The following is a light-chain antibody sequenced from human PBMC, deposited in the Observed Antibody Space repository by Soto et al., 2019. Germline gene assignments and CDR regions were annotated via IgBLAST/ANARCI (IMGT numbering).Light chain of an antibody. V-gene: IGLV1-44*01. CDR2: TNN. CDR1: RSNIGTNT. Sequence: QSVLTQPPSASATPGQRITISCSGSRSNIGTNTVHWYQQLPGTAPKLLIYTNNQRPSGVPDRFSGSKSGTSASLAISGLQSEDEADYYCAVWDDSLSAWVFGGGTQLTVL. J-gene: IGLJ3*02. CDR3: AVWDDSLSAWV.